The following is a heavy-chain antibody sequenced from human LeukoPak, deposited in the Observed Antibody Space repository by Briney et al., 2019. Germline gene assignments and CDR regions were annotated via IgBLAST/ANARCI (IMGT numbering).Heavy chain of an antibody. D-gene: IGHD3-3*01. CDR3: ASTVFGVTYNWFDP. V-gene: IGHV4-59*10. Sequence: SETLSLTCAVYGGSFSGYFWSWVRQPAGKALEWIGRFHTSGGTNYNPSLESRVTISVDTSKNQFSLKLTSVTAADTAVYYCASTVFGVTYNWFDPWGQGTLVTVSS. CDR1: GGSFSGYF. J-gene: IGHJ5*02. CDR2: FHTSGGT.